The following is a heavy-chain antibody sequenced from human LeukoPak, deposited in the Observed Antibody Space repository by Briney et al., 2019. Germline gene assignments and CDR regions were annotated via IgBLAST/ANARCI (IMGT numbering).Heavy chain of an antibody. Sequence: GGSLRLSCAASGVTLSTYAMSWARQAPGKGLEWVSGISSSGSGDNTYYADSVKGRFTISRDSSKNTLFLHMNTLRAEDTAIYYCARGVKGLPAATGVGWFDPWGQGTLVTVSS. CDR2: ISSSGSGDNT. CDR1: GVTLSTYA. J-gene: IGHJ5*02. CDR3: ARGVKGLPAATGVGWFDP. D-gene: IGHD2-2*01. V-gene: IGHV3-23*01.